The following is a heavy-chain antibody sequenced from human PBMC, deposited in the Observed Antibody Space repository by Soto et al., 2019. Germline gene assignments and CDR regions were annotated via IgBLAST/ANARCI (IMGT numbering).Heavy chain of an antibody. CDR1: GYIIKNYW. V-gene: IGHV5-51*01. CDR3: FRGAVPSRTFDY. J-gene: IGHJ4*02. D-gene: IGHD3-16*01. CDR2: IFPDYSDT. Sequence: PGESLKISCKASGYIIKNYWIGLVRQMPGQGLEGMGIIFPDYSDTIYSPSFQGHVTISVDKSISTAYVQWSRLKASDSALYYCFRGAVPSRTFDYWGQGTLVTVSS.